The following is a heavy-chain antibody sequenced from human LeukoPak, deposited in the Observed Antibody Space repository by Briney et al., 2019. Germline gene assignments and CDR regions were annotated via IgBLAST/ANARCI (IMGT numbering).Heavy chain of an antibody. CDR3: ARDSPKRYSGSYFDY. J-gene: IGHJ4*02. V-gene: IGHV4-30-2*01. CDR2: IQDGGST. CDR1: GGSISSGGYY. Sequence: PSETLSLTCSVSGGSISSGGYYWSWIRQPPGKGLEWIGFIQDGGSTPYNSPLKSRVAISVDRSKNQFSLTLSSVTAADTAIYYCARDSPKRYSGSYFDYWGQGTLVTVSS. D-gene: IGHD1-26*01.